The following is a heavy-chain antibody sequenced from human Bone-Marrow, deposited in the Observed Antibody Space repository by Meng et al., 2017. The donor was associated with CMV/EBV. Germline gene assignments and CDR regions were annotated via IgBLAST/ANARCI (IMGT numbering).Heavy chain of an antibody. D-gene: IGHD3-10*01. J-gene: IGHJ3*02. CDR3: ARDFRPTSGSYDNCDAFDI. Sequence: GESLKIPCAASGLPFSSYEMNWVRQAPGKGLEWVSYISSSGSTIYYADSVKGRFTISRDNAKNSLYLQMNSLRAEDTAVYYCARDFRPTSGSYDNCDAFDIWGQGTMVTVSS. CDR1: GLPFSSYE. V-gene: IGHV3-48*03. CDR2: ISSSGSTI.